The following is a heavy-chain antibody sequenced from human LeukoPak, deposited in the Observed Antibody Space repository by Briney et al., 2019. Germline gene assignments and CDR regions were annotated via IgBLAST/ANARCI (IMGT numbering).Heavy chain of an antibody. J-gene: IGHJ4*02. CDR3: ARDYYYASGSYSGPDTDY. CDR1: GYTFTTCG. Sequence: GASVMVSCKASGYTFTTCGFSWVRRAPGQGLVWMGWLSGYNGNTNYALKFQGRVTMTTDTSTSTAYMELRSLRSDDTAVYYCARDYYYASGSYSGPDTDYWGQGTLVTVSS. CDR2: LSGYNGNT. V-gene: IGHV1-18*01. D-gene: IGHD3-10*01.